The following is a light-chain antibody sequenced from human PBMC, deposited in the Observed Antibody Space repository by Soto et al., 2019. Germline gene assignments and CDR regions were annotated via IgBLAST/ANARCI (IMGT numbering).Light chain of an antibody. J-gene: IGLJ2*01. CDR1: SSNIGSNT. V-gene: IGLV1-44*01. CDR2: SNN. Sequence: QSVLTQPPSASGTPGQRVTMSCSGSSSNIGSNTVNWYQQLPGTAPKLLIYSNNQRPSGVPDRFSGSKSGTSASLAISGPQSEDEGDYYCAHWDTSLKAPVFGGGTNLTVL. CDR3: AHWDTSLKAPV.